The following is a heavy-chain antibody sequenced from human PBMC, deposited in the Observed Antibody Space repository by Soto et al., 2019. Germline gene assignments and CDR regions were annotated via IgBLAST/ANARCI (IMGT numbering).Heavy chain of an antibody. CDR1: GFTFSSYA. Sequence: VGSLRLSCAASGFTFSSYAMSWVRQAPGKGLEWVSAISGSGGSTYYADSVKGRFTISRDNSKNTLYLQMNSLRVEDTGKYYCEKASASGRPYYFDAWGQGSLVNGST. D-gene: IGHD6-6*01. V-gene: IGHV3-23*01. CDR3: EKASASGRPYYFDA. CDR2: ISGSGGST. J-gene: IGHJ4*02.